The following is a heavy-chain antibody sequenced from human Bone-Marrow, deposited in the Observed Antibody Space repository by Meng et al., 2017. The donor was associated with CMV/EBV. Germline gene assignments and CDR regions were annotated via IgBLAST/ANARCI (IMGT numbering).Heavy chain of an antibody. V-gene: IGHV1-2*04. J-gene: IGHJ4*02. CDR1: GYY. D-gene: IGHD2-2*01. CDR3: ARAQRYCSSTSCYRGGGTIDY. CDR2: INPNSGGT. Sequence: GYYLPWVRPAPGQGLEWMGWINPNSGGTNYAQKFQGWVTMTRDTSISTAYMELSRLRSDDTAVYYCARAQRYCSSTSCYRGGGTIDYWGQGTLVTVSS.